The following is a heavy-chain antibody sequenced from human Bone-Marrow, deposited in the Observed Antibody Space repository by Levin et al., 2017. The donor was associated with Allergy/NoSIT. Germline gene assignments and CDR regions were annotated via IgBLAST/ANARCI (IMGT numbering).Heavy chain of an antibody. Sequence: ESLKISCKDSGYSFSLYWISWVRQMPGKGLEWMGRIDPSDSQTNYSPSFQGHVTISADTSISTAYLQWSSLTASDTAMYYCSRHIPHGFRLFDSWGQGTLVTVSS. CDR2: IDPSDSQT. CDR1: GYSFSLYW. D-gene: IGHD5-12*01. CDR3: SRHIPHGFRLFDS. J-gene: IGHJ4*02. V-gene: IGHV5-10-1*01.